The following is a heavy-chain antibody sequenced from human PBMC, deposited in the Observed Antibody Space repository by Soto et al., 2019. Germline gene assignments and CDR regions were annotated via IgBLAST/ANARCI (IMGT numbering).Heavy chain of an antibody. J-gene: IGHJ5*02. CDR1: GYTFTSYD. V-gene: IGHV1-8*01. Sequence: QVQLVQSGAEVKKPGASVKVSCKASGYTFTSYDINWVRQATGQGLEWMGWMNPNSGNTGYAQKVQGRVTMTRNTSISTAYMELSSLRSEGTAVYYCARGRVAAAGRWFDPWGQGTLVTVSS. CDR3: ARGRVAAAGRWFDP. D-gene: IGHD6-13*01. CDR2: MNPNSGNT.